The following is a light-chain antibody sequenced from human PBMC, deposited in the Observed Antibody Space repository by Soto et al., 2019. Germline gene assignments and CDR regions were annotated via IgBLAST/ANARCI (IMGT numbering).Light chain of an antibody. J-gene: IGKJ5*01. CDR1: QSVSSSY. V-gene: IGKV3-20*01. Sequence: EIVLTQSPGTLSLSPGGRATLSCRASQSVSSSYLAWYQQKPGQAPRLLIYGASSRPTGIPDRFSGSGSGTDFTLTISRLEPEDFAVYYCQQYGSSSTFGQGTRLEI. CDR2: GAS. CDR3: QQYGSSST.